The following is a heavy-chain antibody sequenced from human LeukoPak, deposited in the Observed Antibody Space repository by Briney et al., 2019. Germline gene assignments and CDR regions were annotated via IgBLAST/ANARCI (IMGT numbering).Heavy chain of an antibody. Sequence: GGSLRLSCAASGFTFNTYSMNWVRQAPGKGLEWVANIKQDGSEKYYVDSVKGRFTISRDNAKNSLYLQMNSLRAEDTAVYYCARDVSRRHWFDPWGQGTLVTVSS. CDR1: GFTFNTYS. CDR3: ARDVSRRHWFDP. CDR2: IKQDGSEK. J-gene: IGHJ5*02. V-gene: IGHV3-7*01.